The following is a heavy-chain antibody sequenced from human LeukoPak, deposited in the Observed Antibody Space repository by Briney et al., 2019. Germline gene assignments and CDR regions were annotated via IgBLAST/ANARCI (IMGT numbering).Heavy chain of an antibody. D-gene: IGHD3-22*01. V-gene: IGHV3-53*01. CDR3: ARVRGRYYYDSSGLSPGEFDY. J-gene: IGHJ4*02. CDR2: IYSGGST. Sequence: GGSLRLSCAASGFTVSSNYMSWVRQAPGKGLEWVSVIYSGGSTYYAASVKGRFTISRDNSKNTLYLQMNSLRAEDTAVYYCARVRGRYYYDSSGLSPGEFDYWGQGTLVTVSS. CDR1: GFTVSSNY.